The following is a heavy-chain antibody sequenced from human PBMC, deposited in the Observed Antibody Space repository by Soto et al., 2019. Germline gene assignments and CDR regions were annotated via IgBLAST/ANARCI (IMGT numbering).Heavy chain of an antibody. CDR1: GGSFSGYY. J-gene: IGHJ5*02. Sequence: SETLSLTCAVYGGSFSGYYWSWIRQPPGKGLEWIGDIYHSGSTNYNPSLKSRVTISVDTSKNQFSLKLSSVTAADTAVYYCARCKYGQLVRYWFDPWGQGTLVTVSS. D-gene: IGHD6-13*01. CDR2: IYHSGST. CDR3: ARCKYGQLVRYWFDP. V-gene: IGHV4-34*01.